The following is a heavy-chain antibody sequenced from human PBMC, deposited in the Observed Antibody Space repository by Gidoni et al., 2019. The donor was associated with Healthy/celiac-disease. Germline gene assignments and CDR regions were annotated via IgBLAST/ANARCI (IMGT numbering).Heavy chain of an antibody. CDR2: IYYSGST. J-gene: IGHJ4*02. Sequence: QVQLQESGPGLVKPSETLSLTCTVSGGSISSYYWSWIRQPPGKGLEWIGYIYYSGSTNYNPSLKSRVTISVDTSKNQFSLKLSSVTAADTAVYYCARAYYYDSSRYFDYWGQGTLVTVSS. D-gene: IGHD3-22*01. CDR3: ARAYYYDSSRYFDY. CDR1: GGSISSYY. V-gene: IGHV4-59*01.